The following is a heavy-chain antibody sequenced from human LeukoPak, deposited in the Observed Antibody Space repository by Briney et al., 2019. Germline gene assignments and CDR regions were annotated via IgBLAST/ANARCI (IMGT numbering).Heavy chain of an antibody. Sequence: GASVKVSCKASGYSFSDYYMHWVRQAPGQGLEWMGWINPDSGGTHYAQKFQGRVTLTRDTSLSTAYMELSRLRSDDTAVYYCAKDISTHMEPPDWFDSWGQGPWSPSPQ. CDR1: GYSFSDYY. CDR2: INPDSGGT. D-gene: IGHD1-1*01. J-gene: IGHJ5*01. CDR3: AKDISTHMEPPDWFDS. V-gene: IGHV1-2*02.